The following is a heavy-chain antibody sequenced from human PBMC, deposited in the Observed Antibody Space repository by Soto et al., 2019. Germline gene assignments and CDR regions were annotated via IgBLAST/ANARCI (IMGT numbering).Heavy chain of an antibody. CDR1: GGSISSGNYY. D-gene: IGHD6-19*01. J-gene: IGHJ5*02. CDR3: ARGTVALLAS. Sequence: PSETLSLTCTVSGGSISSGNYYWSWIRQHPGKGLEWIGYISYSGSTNCNPSLKSRVTISIDTSKTQFSLKLSSVTAADTAVYYCARGTVALLASWGQGTLVTVSS. CDR2: ISYSGST. V-gene: IGHV4-31*03.